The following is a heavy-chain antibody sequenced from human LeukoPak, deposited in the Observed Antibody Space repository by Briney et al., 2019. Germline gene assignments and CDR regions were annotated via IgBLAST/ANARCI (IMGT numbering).Heavy chain of an antibody. CDR1: GFTFNSYA. CDR3: AKAGIGVVGYFDY. D-gene: IGHD6-19*01. V-gene: IGHV3-23*01. CDR2: IRGSGGGT. J-gene: IGHJ4*02. Sequence: GGSLSFSCAASGFTFNSYAMSWVRQAPGKGLEWVSAIRGSGGGTYYADSVKGRFTISRDNSKNTLYLQMHRLRDEDTALYYCAKAGIGVVGYFDYWGQGSVVSV.